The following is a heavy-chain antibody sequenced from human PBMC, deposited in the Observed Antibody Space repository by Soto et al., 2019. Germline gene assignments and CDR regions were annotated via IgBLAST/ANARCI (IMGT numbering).Heavy chain of an antibody. D-gene: IGHD6-6*01. V-gene: IGHV3-21*01. J-gene: IGHJ6*02. Sequence: EVQLVESGGGLVKPGGSLRLSCAASGFTFSSYSMNWVRQAPGKGLEWVSSISSSSSYIYYADSVKGRFTISRDNAKNSLYLQMNSLRAEDTAVYYCARDSSSSGYYYYYGMDVSGQGTTVTVSS. CDR3: ARDSSSSGYYYYYGMDV. CDR1: GFTFSSYS. CDR2: ISSSSSYI.